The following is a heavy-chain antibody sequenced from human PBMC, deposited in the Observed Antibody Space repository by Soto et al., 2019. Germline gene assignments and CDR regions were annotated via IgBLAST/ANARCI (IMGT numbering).Heavy chain of an antibody. J-gene: IGHJ5*02. CDR1: WGSFCGYY. D-gene: IGHD2-15*01. CDR3: ARHATGYCSGGSCYSLGSNWFDP. Sequence: SSGTPSPTRAVLWGSFCGYYRGWVPQPPGEGLGGVGGNNHNGSTNYNPSLKSRVTISVDTSKNQFSLKLSSVTAADTAVYYCARHATGYCSGGSCYSLGSNWFDPWGQGTLVTVSS. CDR2: NNHNGST. V-gene: IGHV4-34*01.